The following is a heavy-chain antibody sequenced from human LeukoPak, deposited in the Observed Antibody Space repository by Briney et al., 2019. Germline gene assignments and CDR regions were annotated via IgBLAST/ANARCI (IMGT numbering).Heavy chain of an antibody. Sequence: PGGSLRLSCAAYGFTFSNSWMNWVRQAPGKGLEWVAVISYDGSNKYYADSVKGRFTISRDNSKNTLYLQMNSLRAEDTAVYYCARDYYDSSGALADAFGIWGQGTMVTVSS. V-gene: IGHV3-30*03. J-gene: IGHJ3*02. CDR1: GFTFSNSW. CDR3: ARDYYDSSGALADAFGI. D-gene: IGHD3-22*01. CDR2: ISYDGSNK.